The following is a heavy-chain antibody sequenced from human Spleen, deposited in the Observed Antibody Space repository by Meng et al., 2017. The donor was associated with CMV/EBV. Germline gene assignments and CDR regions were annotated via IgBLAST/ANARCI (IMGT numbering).Heavy chain of an antibody. J-gene: IGHJ3*02. CDR2: INSDGRST. Sequence: GESLKISYTASGFTFSSYWMHWVRQAPGKGLVWVSRINSDGRSTTYADSVKGRFSISRDNAKNTLYLQMNSLRAEDTAVYYCARGGEVTPAAIFNMGGAFDMWGQGTMVTVSS. CDR1: GFTFSSYW. CDR3: ARGGEVTPAAIFNMGGAFDM. D-gene: IGHD2-2*02. V-gene: IGHV3-74*01.